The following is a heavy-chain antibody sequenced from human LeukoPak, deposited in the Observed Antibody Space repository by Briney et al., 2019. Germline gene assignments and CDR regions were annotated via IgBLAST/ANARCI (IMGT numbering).Heavy chain of an antibody. D-gene: IGHD5-18*01. CDR2: IYYSGST. V-gene: IGHV4-59*01. CDR1: GGSISSYY. J-gene: IGHJ4*02. Sequence: SETLSLTCTVSGGSISSYYWSWIRQPPGKGLEWIGYIYYSGSTTYNPSLKSRVTISVDTSKNQFSLKLSSVTAADTAVYYCARSTRGYSYPHWGQGTLVTVSS. CDR3: ARSTRGYSYPH.